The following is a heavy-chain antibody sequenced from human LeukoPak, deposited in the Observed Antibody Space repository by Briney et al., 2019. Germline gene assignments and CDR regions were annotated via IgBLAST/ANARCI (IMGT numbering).Heavy chain of an antibody. CDR3: ARAVVGATCFDY. J-gene: IGHJ4*02. CDR2: ISYDGSNK. V-gene: IGHV3-30-3*01. Sequence: GRSLRLSCAASGSTFSSYAMHWVRQAPGKGLEWVAVISYDGSNKYYADSVKGRFTISRDNSKNTLYLQMNSLRAEDTAVYYCARAVVGATCFDYWGQGTLVTVSS. D-gene: IGHD1-26*01. CDR1: GSTFSSYA.